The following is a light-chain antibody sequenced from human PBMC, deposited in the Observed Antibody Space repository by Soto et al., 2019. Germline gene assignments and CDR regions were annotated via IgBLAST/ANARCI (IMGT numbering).Light chain of an antibody. CDR3: QQYYSPPLT. CDR1: QTILHNSNKKNY. J-gene: IGKJ4*01. CDR2: WAS. Sequence: IVMTQSPDSLAVSLGERATFNCNSSQTILHNSNKKNYLAWYQQKPGQSPKLLLYWASTRESGVPDRFSGSGSGTVFTLTISSLQAEDVAVYYCQQYYSPPLTFGGGTKVDIK. V-gene: IGKV4-1*01.